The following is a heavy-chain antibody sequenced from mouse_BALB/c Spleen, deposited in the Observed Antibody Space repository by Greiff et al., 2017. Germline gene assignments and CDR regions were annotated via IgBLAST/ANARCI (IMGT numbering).Heavy chain of an antibody. CDR1: GYTFTSYW. V-gene: IGHV1S26*01. CDR2: INPSTGYT. CDR3: ARNRRYAMDY. Sequence: VQLQESGPELVKPGASVKMSCTASGYTFTSYWMHWVKQRPGQGLEWIGYINPSTGYTEYNQKFKDKATLTADKSSSTVYMQLSSLTSEDSAVYYCARNRRYAMDYWGQGTSVTVSS. J-gene: IGHJ4*01.